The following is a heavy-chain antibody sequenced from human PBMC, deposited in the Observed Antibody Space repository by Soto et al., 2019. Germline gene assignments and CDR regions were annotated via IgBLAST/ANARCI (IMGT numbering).Heavy chain of an antibody. Sequence: QVQLVQSGAEVKKPGSSVKVSCKASGDTFTTNSLNWVRQAPGQGLEWMGGIIPVVGTTKYAQKYQDRVTITGDKSKNTAYMELSSLRSDDTAVYYCARGLLYATTYFEYWGQGTPVTVSS. D-gene: IGHD2-8*01. CDR2: IIPVVGTT. V-gene: IGHV1-69*06. J-gene: IGHJ4*02. CDR1: GDTFTTNS. CDR3: ARGLLYATTYFEY.